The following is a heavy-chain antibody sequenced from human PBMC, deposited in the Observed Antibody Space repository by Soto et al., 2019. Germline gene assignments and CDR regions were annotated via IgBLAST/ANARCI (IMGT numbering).Heavy chain of an antibody. CDR2: IDYSGST. CDR3: ARGGRTIFGRYFDY. J-gene: IGHJ4*02. D-gene: IGHD3-3*01. CDR1: GGSITSGDYY. Sequence: SVTLSLTCTVPGGSITSGDYYWSWIRQPPGKGLEWIGYIDYSGSTYYNPSLRSRLTISVDTSKNQFSLKLSSVTAADTAVYYCARGGRTIFGRYFDYWGQGTLVTVS. V-gene: IGHV4-30-4*01.